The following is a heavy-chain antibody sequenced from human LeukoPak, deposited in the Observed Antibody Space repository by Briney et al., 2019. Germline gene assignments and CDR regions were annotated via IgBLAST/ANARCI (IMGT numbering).Heavy chain of an antibody. CDR1: GGSISSSSHY. CDR3: ARTNAFDI. Sequence: SETLSLTCTVSGGSISSSSHYWGWIRQPPGKGLEWIGSIYYSGYTYYNPSPKSRVTISVDTSKNQFSLKLRSVTAADTAVYYCARTNAFDIWGQGTMVTVSS. V-gene: IGHV4-39*01. J-gene: IGHJ3*02. CDR2: IYYSGYT.